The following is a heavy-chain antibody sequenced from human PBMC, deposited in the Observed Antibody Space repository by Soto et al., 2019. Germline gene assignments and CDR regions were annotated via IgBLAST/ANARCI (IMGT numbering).Heavy chain of an antibody. CDR3: AKELNPGSRGSLGGVEHCMDV. Sequence: QVQLVESGGGVVQPGRSLRLSCVGSGFSFSSYDMNWVRQAPGTGLEWVALMSYDGSKKYYGDYVRGRVTISRDNSKYTLTLPMDHLRPGDTAIYYWAKELNPGSRGSLGGVEHCMDVWGRGTTVSVSS. D-gene: IGHD3-16*01. CDR1: GFSFSSYD. CDR2: MSYDGSKK. V-gene: IGHV3-30*18. J-gene: IGHJ6*03.